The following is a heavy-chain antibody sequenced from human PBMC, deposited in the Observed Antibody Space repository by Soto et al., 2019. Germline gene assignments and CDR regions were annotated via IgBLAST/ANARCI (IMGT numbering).Heavy chain of an antibody. Sequence: EVQLVESGGGLVQSGGSLRLSCAASGFSFNDAWMMWVRQAPGKGLECVGRIKNKQDGGTIDYPAPVKDRFTISGDDSKNTLYLQMNSLKTDDTAVYYCIASFGVSGAYDIWGQGTMVTVSS. D-gene: IGHD3-10*01. V-gene: IGHV3-15*01. CDR2: IKNKQDGGTI. J-gene: IGHJ3*02. CDR1: GFSFNDAW. CDR3: IASFGVSGAYDI.